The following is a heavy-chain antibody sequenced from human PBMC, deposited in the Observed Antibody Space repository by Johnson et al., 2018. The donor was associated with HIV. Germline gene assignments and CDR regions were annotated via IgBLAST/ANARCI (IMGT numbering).Heavy chain of an antibody. CDR1: GFTFDDYG. D-gene: IGHD5-24*01. CDR2: INWNGGST. Sequence: VQLVESGGGVVRPGGSLRLSCAAFGFTFDDYGMSWVRQAPEKGLEWVSGINWNGGSTGYADSVKGRFTISRDNSKNTLYLQMNSLRIEDTGLYYCAKDGDDGDGPDGTKGAFDFWGQGTMVTVSS. V-gene: IGHV3-20*04. J-gene: IGHJ3*01. CDR3: AKDGDDGDGPDGTKGAFDF.